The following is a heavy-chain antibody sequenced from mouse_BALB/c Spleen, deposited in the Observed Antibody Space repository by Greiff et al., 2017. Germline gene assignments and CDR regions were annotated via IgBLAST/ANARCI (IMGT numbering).Heavy chain of an antibody. V-gene: IGHV5-17*02. CDR1: GFTFSSFG. J-gene: IGHJ3*01. D-gene: IGHD1-1*01. CDR2: ISSGSSTI. Sequence: EVKLVESGGGLVQPGGSRKLSCAASGFTFSSFGMHWVRQAPEKGLEWVAYISSGSSTIYYADTVKGRFTISRDNPKNTLFLQMTSQRSEDTAMYYCARNYYGSALAYWGQGTLVTVSA. CDR3: ARNYYGSALAY.